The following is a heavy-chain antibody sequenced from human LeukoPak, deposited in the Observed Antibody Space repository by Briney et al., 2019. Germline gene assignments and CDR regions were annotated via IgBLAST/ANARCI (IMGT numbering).Heavy chain of an antibody. CDR1: GGSISSGDYY. CDR2: IYYSGST. V-gene: IGHV4-30-4*01. CDR3: ARGPLFGEASDY. Sequence: SETLSLTCTVSGGSISSGDYYWSWIRQPPGKGLEWIGYIYYSGSTYYNPSLKSRVTISVGTSKNQFSLKLSSVTAADTAVYYCARGPLFGEASDYWGQGTLVTVSS. J-gene: IGHJ4*02. D-gene: IGHD3-10*01.